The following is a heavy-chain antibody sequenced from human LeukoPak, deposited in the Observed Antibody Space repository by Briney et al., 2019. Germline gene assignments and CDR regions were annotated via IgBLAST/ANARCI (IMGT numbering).Heavy chain of an antibody. D-gene: IGHD5-18*01. CDR1: DVSISYNY. J-gene: IGHJ4*02. Sequence: SETLSLTCIVSDVSISYNYWSWIRQSAGKGRELIGRIYYTGSTNYNPSLRSRVTMSVDTSKNQFSLMLSSVTAADTAVYYCARGLSGDSYGFEYWGQGTLVTVSS. CDR3: ARGLSGDSYGFEY. CDR2: IYYTGST. V-gene: IGHV4-4*07.